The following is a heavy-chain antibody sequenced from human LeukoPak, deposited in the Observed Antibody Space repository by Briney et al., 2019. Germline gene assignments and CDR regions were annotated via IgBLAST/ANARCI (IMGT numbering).Heavy chain of an antibody. CDR3: ARAFRDIVVVVATYPEYYYYGMDV. D-gene: IGHD2-15*01. J-gene: IGHJ6*02. V-gene: IGHV1-46*01. CDR1: GYTFTSYY. CDR2: INPSGGST. Sequence: ASVKVSFKASGYTFTSYYMHWVRQAPGQGLEWMGIINPSGGSTSYAQKFQGRVTMTRDTSTSTVYMELSSLRSEDTAVYYCARAFRDIVVVVATYPEYYYYGMDVWGQGTTVTVSS.